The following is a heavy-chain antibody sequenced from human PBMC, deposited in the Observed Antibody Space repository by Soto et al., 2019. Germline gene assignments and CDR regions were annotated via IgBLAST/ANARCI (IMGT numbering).Heavy chain of an antibody. Sequence: QLQLQESGSGLVKPSQTLSLTCSVSGSTITSGRSSWNWIRQSPGKGLEWIAYIYHSGSTYYNPSLKSRVTISVDRSENQFSLKLTSVTAADTAVYYCVRESVASGPNYFDTWGPGTLVTVSS. D-gene: IGHD6-6*01. CDR3: VRESVASGPNYFDT. V-gene: IGHV4-30-2*06. J-gene: IGHJ5*02. CDR1: GSTITSGRSS. CDR2: IYHSGST.